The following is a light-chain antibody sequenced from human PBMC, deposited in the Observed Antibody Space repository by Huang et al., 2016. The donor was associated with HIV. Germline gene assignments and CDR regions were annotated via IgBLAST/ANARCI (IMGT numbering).Light chain of an antibody. V-gene: IGKV3-11*01. Sequence: EIVLTQSPATLSLSPVEGATLSCRANQSIGIYLAWYHQRPGQAPRLLIYDASIRATGIPARFSGRGSGTDFTLTISSLEPEDFAVYYCQQRNNWPPWTFGQGTKVELK. J-gene: IGKJ1*01. CDR1: QSIGIY. CDR3: QQRNNWPPWT. CDR2: DAS.